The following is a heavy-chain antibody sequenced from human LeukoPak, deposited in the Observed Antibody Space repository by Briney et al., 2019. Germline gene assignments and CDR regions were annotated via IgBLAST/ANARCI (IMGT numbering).Heavy chain of an antibody. Sequence: SETLSLTCTVSGGSISSYYWSWIRQPPGKGLEWIGYIYYSGSTNYNPSLKSRVTISVDTSKNQFSLKLNSVTAADTAVYYCARGPYGDYGSSFDYWGQGTLVTVSS. CDR1: GGSISSYY. V-gene: IGHV4-59*12. CDR3: ARGPYGDYGSSFDY. J-gene: IGHJ4*02. CDR2: IYYSGST. D-gene: IGHD4-17*01.